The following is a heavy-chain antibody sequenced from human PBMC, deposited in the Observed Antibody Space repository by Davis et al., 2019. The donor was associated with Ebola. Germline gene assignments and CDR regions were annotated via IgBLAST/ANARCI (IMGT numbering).Heavy chain of an antibody. D-gene: IGHD3-9*01. CDR1: GFTFSSYG. V-gene: IGHV3-33*01. Sequence: GESLKISCAASGFTFSSYGMHRVRQAPGKGLEWVAVIWYDGSNKYYADSVKGRFTISRDNSKNTLYLQMNSLRAEDTAVYYCARWVDWLGLDYWGQGTLVTVSS. J-gene: IGHJ4*02. CDR2: IWYDGSNK. CDR3: ARWVDWLGLDY.